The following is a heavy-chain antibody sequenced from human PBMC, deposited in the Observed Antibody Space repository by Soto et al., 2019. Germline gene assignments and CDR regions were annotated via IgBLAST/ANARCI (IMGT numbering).Heavy chain of an antibody. J-gene: IGHJ4*02. V-gene: IGHV1-69*12. D-gene: IGHD3-3*01. Sequence: QVQLVQSGAEVKKPGSSVKVSCKASGGTFSSYAISWVRQAPGQGLEWMGGIIPIFGTANYAQKFQGRVTINADESTSTAYMELSSLRSEDTAVYYCAREEGYYDFWSGYTFDYWGQGTLVTVSS. CDR1: GGTFSSYA. CDR2: IIPIFGTA. CDR3: AREEGYYDFWSGYTFDY.